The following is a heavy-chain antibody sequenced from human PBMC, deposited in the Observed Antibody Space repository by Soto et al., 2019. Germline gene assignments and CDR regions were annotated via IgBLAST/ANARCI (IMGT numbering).Heavy chain of an antibody. CDR3: ARDHSGWSIRFDY. V-gene: IGHV1-58*01. D-gene: IGHD6-19*01. CDR2: IVVGSGNT. Sequence: SVKVSCKASGFTFTSSAVQWVRQARGQRLEWIGWIVVGSGNTNYAQKFQERVTITRDMSTSTAYMELSSLRSEDTAVYYCARDHSGWSIRFDYWGQGTLVTVSS. CDR1: GFTFTSSA. J-gene: IGHJ4*02.